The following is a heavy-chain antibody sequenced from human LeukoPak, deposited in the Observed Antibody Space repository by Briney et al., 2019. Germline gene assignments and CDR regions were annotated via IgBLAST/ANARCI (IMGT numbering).Heavy chain of an antibody. D-gene: IGHD3-22*01. CDR2: IYSGGST. J-gene: IGHJ4*02. CDR1: GFTVSSNY. V-gene: IGHV3-53*01. Sequence: GGSLRLSCAASGFTVSSNYMSWVRQAPGKGLEWVSVIYSGGSTYYADSVKGRFTISRDNSKSTLYLQMNSLRAEDTAVYYCARVSRGPHPYYYDSSGYMDYWGQGTLVTVSS. CDR3: ARVSRGPHPYYYDSSGYMDY.